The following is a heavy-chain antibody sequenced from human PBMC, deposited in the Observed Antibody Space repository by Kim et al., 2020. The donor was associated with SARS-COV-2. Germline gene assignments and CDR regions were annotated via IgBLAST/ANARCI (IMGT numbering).Heavy chain of an antibody. CDR3: AKDMEGYSGYLPFDY. J-gene: IGHJ4*02. CDR2: IWYDGSNK. CDR1: GFTFSSYG. Sequence: GGSLRLSCAASGFTFSSYGMHWVRQAPGKGLEWVAVIWYDGSNKYYADSVKGRFTISRDNSKNTLYLQMNSLRAEDTAVYYCAKDMEGYSGYLPFDYWGQGTLVTVSS. D-gene: IGHD5-12*01. V-gene: IGHV3-33*06.